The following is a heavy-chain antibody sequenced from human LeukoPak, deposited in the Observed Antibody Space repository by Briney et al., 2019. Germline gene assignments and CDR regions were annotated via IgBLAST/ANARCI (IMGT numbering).Heavy chain of an antibody. D-gene: IGHD6-13*01. Sequence: GGSLRLSCAASGFTFSSYSMNWVRQAPGKGLEGVSYISSSSSSTIYYADSVKGRFTISRDNAKNSLYLQMNSLRDEDTAVYYCARDVGSYSSSWYSGYYGMDVWGQGTTVTVSS. J-gene: IGHJ6*02. CDR1: GFTFSSYS. CDR3: ARDVGSYSSSWYSGYYGMDV. CDR2: ISSSSSSTI. V-gene: IGHV3-48*02.